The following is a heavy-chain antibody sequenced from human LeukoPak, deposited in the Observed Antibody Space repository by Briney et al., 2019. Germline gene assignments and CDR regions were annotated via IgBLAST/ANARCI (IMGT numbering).Heavy chain of an antibody. V-gene: IGHV3-43*01. Sequence: GRSLRLSCAASGFTFDDYTMHWVRQAPGKGLEWVSLISWDGGSTYYADSVKGRFTISRDNSKNSLHLQMNSLRTEDTALYYCAKDSGPYSSSWPYYFDYWGQGTLVTVSS. D-gene: IGHD6-13*01. CDR1: GFTFDDYT. J-gene: IGHJ4*02. CDR3: AKDSGPYSSSWPYYFDY. CDR2: ISWDGGST.